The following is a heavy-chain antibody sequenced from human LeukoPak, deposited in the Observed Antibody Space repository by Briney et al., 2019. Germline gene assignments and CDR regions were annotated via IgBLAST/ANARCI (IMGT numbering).Heavy chain of an antibody. CDR3: AATRQLGAFDI. Sequence: GGSLRLSCAASGFTFSNYAIHWVRQAPGKGLEWVAFIRYDGSNKYYVDSVKGRFTISRDSAKKSLYLQMNSLRAEDTAVYYCAATRQLGAFDIWGQGTVVTVSS. CDR2: IRYDGSNK. V-gene: IGHV3-30*02. J-gene: IGHJ3*02. D-gene: IGHD3-16*01. CDR1: GFTFSNYA.